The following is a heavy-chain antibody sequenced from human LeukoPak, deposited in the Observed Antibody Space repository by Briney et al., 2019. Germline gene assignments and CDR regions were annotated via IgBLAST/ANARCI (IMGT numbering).Heavy chain of an antibody. CDR2: IGATGRDT. Sequence: KPGESLRLSCVASGFTFETSTMNWVRQAPGKGLEWISSIGATGRDTYYAGSVRGRFTISRDNAKNSLFLQMNSLRIEDTAVYYCVRGDTRVYWGQGTLLTVSS. V-gene: IGHV3-21*01. J-gene: IGHJ4*02. CDR3: VRGDTRVY. D-gene: IGHD2-2*01. CDR1: GFTFETST.